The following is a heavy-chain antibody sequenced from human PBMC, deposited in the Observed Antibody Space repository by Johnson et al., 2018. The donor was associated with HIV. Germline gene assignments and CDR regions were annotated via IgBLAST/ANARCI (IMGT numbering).Heavy chain of an antibody. D-gene: IGHD6-13*01. V-gene: IGHV3-11*04. CDR1: GFTFSDYY. CDR3: AKEEAAGPYDSFDI. J-gene: IGHJ3*02. Sequence: QMLLVESGGGLVQPGGSLRLSCAVSGFTFSDYYMSWIRQAPGKGLEWVSYISSSGSTKYYADSVKGRFTISRDNAKNSLYLQMNSLRAEDTAVYYCAKEEAAGPYDSFDIWGQGTMVTVSS. CDR2: ISSSGSTK.